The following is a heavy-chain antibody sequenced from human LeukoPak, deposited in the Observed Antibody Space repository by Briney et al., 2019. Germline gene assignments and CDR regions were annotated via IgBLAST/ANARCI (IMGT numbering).Heavy chain of an antibody. Sequence: ASVKVSCKVSGYTLTELSMHWVRLAPGKGLEWMGGFDPEDGETIYAQKFEGRVTMTEDTSTDTAYMELSSLRSEDTAVYYCARDKERGNWKPLDYWGQGTLVTVSS. CDR1: GYTLTELS. V-gene: IGHV1-24*01. J-gene: IGHJ4*02. CDR2: FDPEDGET. CDR3: ARDKERGNWKPLDY. D-gene: IGHD1-20*01.